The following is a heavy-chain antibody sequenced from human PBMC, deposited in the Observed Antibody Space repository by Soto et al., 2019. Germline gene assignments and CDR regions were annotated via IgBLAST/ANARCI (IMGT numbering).Heavy chain of an antibody. Sequence: EVQLVESGGGLVQPGGSLRLSCATSGFTFSIHWMSWVRQAPGKGLEWVANIKQDGSDKIYVDSVKGRFTISRDNAENSLFLPMNDLRVEDTAVYFCARSSGDPTVAWYFDLWGRGTLVTVSS. CDR1: GFTFSIHW. D-gene: IGHD3-10*01. CDR3: ARSSGDPTVAWYFDL. CDR2: IKQDGSDK. J-gene: IGHJ2*01. V-gene: IGHV3-7*03.